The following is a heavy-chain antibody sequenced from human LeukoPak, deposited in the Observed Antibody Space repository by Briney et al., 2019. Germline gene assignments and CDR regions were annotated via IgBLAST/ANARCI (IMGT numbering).Heavy chain of an antibody. D-gene: IGHD3-22*01. CDR1: GDSINSLDL. Sequence: SETLSLTCTVSGDSINSLDLWSWVRQPPGKGLEWIGEMYLSGTTHSNPSVKSRVTISIDKSKNQFFLNLSSVTAADTAVYYCAGLVGRYSSGLYYYYFDYWGQGTLVTVFS. CDR3: AGLVGRYSSGLYYYYFDY. J-gene: IGHJ4*02. V-gene: IGHV4-4*02. CDR2: MYLSGTT.